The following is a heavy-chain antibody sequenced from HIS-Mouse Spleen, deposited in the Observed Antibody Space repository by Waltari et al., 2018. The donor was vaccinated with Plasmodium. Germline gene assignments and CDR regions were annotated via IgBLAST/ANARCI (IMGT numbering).Heavy chain of an antibody. D-gene: IGHD6-13*01. V-gene: IGHV3-7*01. J-gene: IGHJ2*01. CDR2: IKQDGREK. Sequence: EVQLVESGGGLVQPGGSLRLYCAASGLPFSSYWMSWVRQAPGKGLEWVANIKQDGREKYYVDSVKGRFTISRDNAKNSLYLQMNSLRAEDTAVYYCASSWYWYFDLWGRGTLVTVSS. CDR1: GLPFSSYW. CDR3: ASSWYWYFDL.